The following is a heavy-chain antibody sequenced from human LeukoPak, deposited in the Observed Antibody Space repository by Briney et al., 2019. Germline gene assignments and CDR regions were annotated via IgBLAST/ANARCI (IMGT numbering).Heavy chain of an antibody. Sequence: GGSLRLSCAASGFTFIDYDMHWVRQVIGKGLEWVSAIGIRGDTHYSGSVKGRFTISRENAESSSYLQMNSLRAEDTAVYYCARGGIQVSGIDEFDYWGQGTLVTVSS. D-gene: IGHD6-19*01. V-gene: IGHV3-13*01. J-gene: IGHJ4*02. CDR1: GFTFIDYD. CDR2: IGIRGDT. CDR3: ARGGIQVSGIDEFDY.